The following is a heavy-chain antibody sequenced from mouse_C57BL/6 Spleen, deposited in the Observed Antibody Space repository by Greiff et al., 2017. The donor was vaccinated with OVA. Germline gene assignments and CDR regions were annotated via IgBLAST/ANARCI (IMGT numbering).Heavy chain of an antibody. J-gene: IGHJ3*01. CDR3: ARGGGWDWFAN. D-gene: IGHD1-1*02. V-gene: IGHV5-17*01. CDR2: ISSGSSTI. Sequence: DVQLVESGGGLVKPGGSLKLSCAASGFTFSDYGMHWVRQAPEKGLEWVAYISSGSSTIYYADTVKGRFTISRDNAKNTLFLQITSLRCEDTAMYYCARGGGWDWFANWGQGTLVNVS. CDR1: GFTFSDYG.